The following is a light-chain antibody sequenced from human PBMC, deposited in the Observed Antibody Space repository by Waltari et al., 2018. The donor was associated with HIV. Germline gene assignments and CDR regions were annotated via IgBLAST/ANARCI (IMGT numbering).Light chain of an antibody. CDR1: SSDVGGYNY. Sequence: QSALTQPRSVSGSPGQSVTISCTGTSSDVGGYNYVSWYQQNPGKAPKFIIYDVSTRPSGVPCRFSGSKSGNTASLTISGLQAEDEADYYCCSYAGSYPVVFGGGTKLTVL. J-gene: IGLJ3*02. CDR2: DVS. V-gene: IGLV2-11*01. CDR3: CSYAGSYPVV.